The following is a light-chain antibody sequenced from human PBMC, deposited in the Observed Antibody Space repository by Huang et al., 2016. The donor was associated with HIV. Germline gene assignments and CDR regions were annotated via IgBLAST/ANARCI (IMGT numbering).Light chain of an antibody. CDR1: QSVLDNSNNKNC. J-gene: IGKJ2*01. V-gene: IGKV4-1*01. CDR2: WAS. CDR3: HQYYNTPYT. Sequence: SLGERATINCKSSQSVLDNSNNKNCLAWFQQKPGQPPKLLIYWASSRESGVPDRFSGSGSGTDFTLTISSRQAEDVAVYYCHQYYNTPYTFGQGTKLEIK.